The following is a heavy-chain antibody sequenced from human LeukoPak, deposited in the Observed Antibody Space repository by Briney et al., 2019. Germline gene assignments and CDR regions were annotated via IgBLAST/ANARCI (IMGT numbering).Heavy chain of an antibody. J-gene: IGHJ3*01. CDR1: GFSSSSYT. Sequence: GGSLRVSCAASGFSSSSYTMHMVRQAPGKGLEWVAFIWYDGSNKYYADSVKGRFTISRDNSKNTLYLQMNSLRAEDTAVYYCASQRYNWNLILSKNASTSCGQGTMVTVSS. CDR3: ASQRYNWNLILSKNASTS. V-gene: IGHV3-33*01. CDR2: IWYDGSNK. D-gene: IGHD1-1*01.